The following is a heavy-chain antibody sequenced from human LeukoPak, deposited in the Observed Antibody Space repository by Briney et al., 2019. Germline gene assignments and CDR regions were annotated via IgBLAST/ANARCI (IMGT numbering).Heavy chain of an antibody. D-gene: IGHD3-10*01. V-gene: IGHV4-34*01. CDR2: INHSGST. CDR1: GGSFSGYY. CDR3: ARGRIKYYYGSGSYFPYYYYYMDV. J-gene: IGHJ6*03. Sequence: PSETLSLTCAVYGGSFSGYYWSWIRQPPGKGREWIGEINHSGSTNYNPSLKSRVTISVDTSKNQFSLKLSSVTAADTAVYYCARGRIKYYYGSGSYFPYYYYYMDVWGKGTTVTVSS.